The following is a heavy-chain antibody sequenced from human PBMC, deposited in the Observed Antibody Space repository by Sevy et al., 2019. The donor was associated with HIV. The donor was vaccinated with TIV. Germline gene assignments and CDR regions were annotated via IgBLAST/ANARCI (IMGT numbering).Heavy chain of an antibody. D-gene: IGHD3-10*01. CDR1: GYTFTGYY. Sequence: ASVKVSCKASGYTFTGYYMHWVRQAPGQGLEWMGRINPNSGGTNYAQKFQGRVTMTRDTSISTANMELSRLRTDDTAVYSGARVNTMVQGVIIPYGMDVWGQGTTVTVSS. V-gene: IGHV1-2*06. CDR3: ARVNTMVQGVIIPYGMDV. J-gene: IGHJ6*02. CDR2: INPNSGGT.